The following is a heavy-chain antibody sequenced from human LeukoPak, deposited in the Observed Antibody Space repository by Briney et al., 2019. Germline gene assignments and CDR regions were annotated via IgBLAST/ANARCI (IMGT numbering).Heavy chain of an antibody. V-gene: IGHV3-21*01. CDR3: ARDPPGYSYGYVVDYFDY. D-gene: IGHD5-18*01. J-gene: IGHJ4*02. CDR2: ISSSSSYI. CDR1: GFTYSSYS. Sequence: PGGSLRLSCAASGFTYSSYSMNWVRQGPGKGLEWVSSISSSSSYIYYADSVKGRFTISRDNARNSLYLQMNSLRAEDTAVYYCARDPPGYSYGYVVDYFDYWGQGTLVTVSS.